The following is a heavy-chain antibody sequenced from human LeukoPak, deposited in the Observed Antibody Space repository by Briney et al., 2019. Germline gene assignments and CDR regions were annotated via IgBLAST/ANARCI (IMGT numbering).Heavy chain of an antibody. CDR3: ARSSGWFGIFDY. Sequence: PGGSLRLSCAASGFTFSSYAMHWVRQAPGKGLEGVAVISYDGSNKYYADSVKGRFTISRDNSNNTLYLQMNSLRAEDTAVYYCARSSGWFGIFDYWGQGTLVTVSS. CDR2: ISYDGSNK. V-gene: IGHV3-30*04. CDR1: GFTFSSYA. D-gene: IGHD6-19*01. J-gene: IGHJ4*02.